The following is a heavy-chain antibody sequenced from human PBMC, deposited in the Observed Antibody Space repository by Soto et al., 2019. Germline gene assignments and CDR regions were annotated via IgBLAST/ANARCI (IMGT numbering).Heavy chain of an antibody. Sequence: SETLSLTCTVSGGSISSSSYYWGWIRQHPGKGLEWIGYIYYSGSTYYNPSLKSRVTISVDTSKNQFSLKLSSVTAADTAVYYCARDFTDSSGPTLGMGVWGQGTTVTVSS. V-gene: IGHV4-31*03. CDR2: IYYSGST. CDR3: ARDFTDSSGPTLGMGV. CDR1: GGSISSSSYY. J-gene: IGHJ6*02. D-gene: IGHD6-19*01.